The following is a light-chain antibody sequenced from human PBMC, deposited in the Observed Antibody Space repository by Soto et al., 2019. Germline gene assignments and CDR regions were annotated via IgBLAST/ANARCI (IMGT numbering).Light chain of an antibody. J-gene: IGKJ1*01. V-gene: IGKV4-1*01. CDR1: QSLLYSSNNKNY. CDR2: WAS. CDR3: QQYYSAPWT. Sequence: DIVMTQSPDSLTVPLGERATLNCRSSQSLLYSSNNKNYLAWYQQKPGQPPKVLVYWASTRESGVPGRFSGSGCGTDFTLPISSLQAEDAAVYYCQQYYSAPWTFCQGTEVEIK.